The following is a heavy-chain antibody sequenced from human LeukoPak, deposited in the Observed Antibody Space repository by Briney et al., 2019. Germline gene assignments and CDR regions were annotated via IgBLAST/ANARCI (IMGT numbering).Heavy chain of an antibody. V-gene: IGHV4-31*03. J-gene: IGHJ4*02. D-gene: IGHD3-10*01. CDR3: ARDADRGYDY. CDR1: GGSISSGGYY. Sequence: SETLSLTCTVSGGSISSGGYYWSWIRQHPGKGLERIGYIYYSGSTYYNPSLKSRVTISVDTSKNQFSLKLSSVTAADTAVYYCARDADRGYDYWGQGTLVTVSS. CDR2: IYYSGST.